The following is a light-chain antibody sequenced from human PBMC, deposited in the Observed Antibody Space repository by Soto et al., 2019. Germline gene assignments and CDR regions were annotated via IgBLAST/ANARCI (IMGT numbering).Light chain of an antibody. V-gene: IGKV3-20*01. Sequence: IVLTQSPGTLSLSPGERATLSCRASQSVTTQLAWYQQKPGQAPRLIIHGASSRATGVPDRITGSGSGTDFTLSISRLEPEHFAVYYCPQYGGSTRTFGQGTKVE. CDR1: QSVTTQ. CDR3: PQYGGSTRT. J-gene: IGKJ1*01. CDR2: GAS.